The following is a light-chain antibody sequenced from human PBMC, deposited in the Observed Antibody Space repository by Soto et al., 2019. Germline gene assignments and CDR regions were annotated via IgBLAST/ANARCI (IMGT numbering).Light chain of an antibody. V-gene: IGLV1-51*02. CDR3: ATWDSSLSAFYV. Sequence: VLTQPPSVSAAPGQKVTISCSGSSSNIGSNSVSWYQQLPGTAPKLLIFADNERPSGIPDRFSGSKSGTSATLGITGLQTGDEADYYCATWDSSLSAFYVFGIGTKATVL. CDR2: ADN. CDR1: SSNIGSNS. J-gene: IGLJ1*01.